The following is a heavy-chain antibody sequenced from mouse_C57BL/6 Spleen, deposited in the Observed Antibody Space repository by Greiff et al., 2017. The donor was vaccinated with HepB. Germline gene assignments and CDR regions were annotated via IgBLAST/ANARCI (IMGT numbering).Heavy chain of an antibody. J-gene: IGHJ2*01. V-gene: IGHV1-82*01. CDR1: GYAFSSSW. D-gene: IGHD4-1*01. Sequence: QVQLQQSGPELVKPGASVKISCKASGYAFSSSWMNWVKQRPGKGLEWIGRLYPGDGDTNYNGKFKGKATLTADKSSSTAYMQLSSLTSEDSAVYFCARSGTRHYFDYWGQGTTLTVSS. CDR3: ARSGTRHYFDY. CDR2: LYPGDGDT.